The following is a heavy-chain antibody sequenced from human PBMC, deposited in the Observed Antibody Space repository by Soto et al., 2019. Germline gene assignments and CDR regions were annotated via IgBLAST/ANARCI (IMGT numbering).Heavy chain of an antibody. J-gene: IGHJ4*02. CDR2: IYYTGST. Sequence: PSETLSLTCTVSGGSISRYYWSWIRQPPGKGLEWIGYIYYTGSTNYNPSLKSRVTISVDTSKNQFSLELSSVTAADTAVYYCARLPYNWNYVIWGQGTLVTAPQ. CDR1: GGSISRYY. CDR3: ARLPYNWNYVI. D-gene: IGHD1-7*01. V-gene: IGHV4-59*08.